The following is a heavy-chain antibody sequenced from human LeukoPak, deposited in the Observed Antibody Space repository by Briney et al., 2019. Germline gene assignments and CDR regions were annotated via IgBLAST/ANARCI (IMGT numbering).Heavy chain of an antibody. CDR3: AREGSGCSSTSCYDGGFDY. V-gene: IGHV1-2*02. Sequence: ASVKVSCKASGYTFTGYYMHWVRQAPGQGLEWMGWINPNSGGTNYAQKFQGRVTMTRDTSISTAYMELSRLRSDDTAVYYCAREGSGCSSTSCYDGGFDYWGQGTLVTVSS. J-gene: IGHJ4*02. D-gene: IGHD2-2*01. CDR2: INPNSGGT. CDR1: GYTFTGYY.